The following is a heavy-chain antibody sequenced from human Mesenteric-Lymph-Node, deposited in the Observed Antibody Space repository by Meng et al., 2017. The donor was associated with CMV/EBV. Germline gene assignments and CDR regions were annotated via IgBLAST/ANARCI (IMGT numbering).Heavy chain of an antibody. V-gene: IGHV3-30*02. CDR3: AKDRSGIVPWVSCMDV. Sequence: GESLKISCAASGFTFSSYGMHWVRQAPGKGLEWVAFIRYDGSNKYYADSVKGRFTISRDNSKNTLYLQMNSLRAEDTAVYYCAKDRSGIVPWVSCMDVWGQGTTVTVSS. D-gene: IGHD2/OR15-2a*01. CDR2: IRYDGSNK. CDR1: GFTFSSYG. J-gene: IGHJ6*02.